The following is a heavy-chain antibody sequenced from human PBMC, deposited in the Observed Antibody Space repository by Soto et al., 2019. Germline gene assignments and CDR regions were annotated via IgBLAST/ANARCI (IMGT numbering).Heavy chain of an antibody. D-gene: IGHD3-22*01. V-gene: IGHV1-46*01. J-gene: IGHJ4*01. Sequence: GASVKVSCKASGYTFTSYYMHWVRQAPGQGLEWMGIINPSGGTTGYAQKFQGRLTMTSDTSTGTVYLELSSLRSEDTAVYYCAGKYPPAYSSSSAFDYWGHGTLVTVSS. CDR3: AGKYPPAYSSSSAFDY. CDR2: INPSGGTT. CDR1: GYTFTSYY.